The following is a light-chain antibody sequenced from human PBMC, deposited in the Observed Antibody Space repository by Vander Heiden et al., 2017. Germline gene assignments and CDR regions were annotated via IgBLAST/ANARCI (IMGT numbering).Light chain of an antibody. Sequence: QSVLTQPPSASGTPGQRVTNSCSGSSSNIGSNTVNWYRQLPGTAPKLLIYSNIQRPSGVPDRFSGSKSGTSASLAISGLQSEDEADYYCAAWDDSLNGYVFGTGTKVTVL. J-gene: IGLJ1*01. CDR2: SNI. V-gene: IGLV1-44*01. CDR1: SSNIGSNT. CDR3: AAWDDSLNGYV.